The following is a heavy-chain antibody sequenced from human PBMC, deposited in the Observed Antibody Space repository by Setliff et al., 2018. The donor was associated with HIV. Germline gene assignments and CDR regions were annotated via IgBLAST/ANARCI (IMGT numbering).Heavy chain of an antibody. D-gene: IGHD1-26*01. CDR3: AGGPGTTSIDY. CDR2: IFDSGST. Sequence: PSETLSLTCSVSGASISSYYLSWIRQPPGKGLEWIGYIFDSGSTYYNPSLKSRVIISLDTSRNQFSLELISVTAADTAVYYCAGGPGTTSIDYWAQGTLVTVS. V-gene: IGHV4-59*04. J-gene: IGHJ4*02. CDR1: GASISSYY.